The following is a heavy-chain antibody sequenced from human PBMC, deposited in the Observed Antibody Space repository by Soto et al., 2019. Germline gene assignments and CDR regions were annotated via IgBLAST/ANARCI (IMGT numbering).Heavy chain of an antibody. J-gene: IGHJ3*01. CDR1: GGSISSYY. Sequence: QVQLQESGPGLVKPSETLSLTCTVSGGSISSYYWSWIRQPPGKGLEWIGYIYYSGSTNYNPSLKRRVTLSVDTSKNQCSLKLSSVTAADTGVYYCARDKGASGGEFDVWGQGTPVTVSS. V-gene: IGHV4-59*01. CDR2: IYYSGST. D-gene: IGHD2-15*01. CDR3: ARDKGASGGEFDV.